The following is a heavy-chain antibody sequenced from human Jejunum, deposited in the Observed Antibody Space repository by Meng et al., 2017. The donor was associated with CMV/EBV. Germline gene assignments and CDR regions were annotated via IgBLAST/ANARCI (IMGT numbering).Heavy chain of an antibody. J-gene: IGHJ4*02. CDR1: GFTFSSYW. D-gene: IGHD4/OR15-4a*01. Sequence: AASGFTFSSYWMSWVRQAPGKGLEWVANTKQDESEKYYVDSVKGRFTISRDNSKNTLYLQMNSLRAEDTAVYYCAKDSTNYGLDYWGQGTLVTVSS. V-gene: IGHV3-7*01. CDR3: AKDSTNYGLDY. CDR2: TKQDESEK.